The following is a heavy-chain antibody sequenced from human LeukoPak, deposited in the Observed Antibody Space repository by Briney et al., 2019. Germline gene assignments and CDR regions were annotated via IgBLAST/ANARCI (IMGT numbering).Heavy chain of an antibody. CDR1: GFTFSSYW. CDR3: ARQGMVGATDY. CDR2: INSDGSST. V-gene: IGHV3-74*01. D-gene: IGHD1-26*01. Sequence: GGSLRLSCAASGFTFSSYWMSWARQAPGKWLVWVSRINSDGSSTSYADSVKGRFTISRDNAKDTLYLQMNSLRAEDTAVYYCARQGMVGATDYWGQGTLVTVSS. J-gene: IGHJ4*02.